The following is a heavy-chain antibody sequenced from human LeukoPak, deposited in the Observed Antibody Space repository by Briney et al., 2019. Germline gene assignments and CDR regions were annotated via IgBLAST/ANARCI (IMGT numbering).Heavy chain of an antibody. CDR3: ARGVVANGSPHYDY. D-gene: IGHD5-12*01. V-gene: IGHV4-39*01. Sequence: PSETLSLTCTVSGGSISSSSYYWGWIRQPPGKGLEWIGIISYSGTTYYNPSLKSRVTISVETSKNQFSLKLSSVTAADTAVYYCARGVVANGSPHYDYWGQGTLVTVSS. CDR2: ISYSGTT. J-gene: IGHJ4*02. CDR1: GGSISSSSYY.